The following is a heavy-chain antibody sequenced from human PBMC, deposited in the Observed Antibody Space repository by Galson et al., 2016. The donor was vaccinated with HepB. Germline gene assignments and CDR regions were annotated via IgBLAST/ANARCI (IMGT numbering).Heavy chain of an antibody. Sequence: PALVKPTQTLTLTCTFSGFSLSTSGKCVSWFRQPPGKALEWLAIIDWNEDKFYSTSLKTRLTISKDTSKNQVVLIMTNMDPVHTATYYCARMCFGMGTPYWGPGTLVIVSS. CDR1: GFSLSTSGKC. J-gene: IGHJ4*02. V-gene: IGHV2-70*01. CDR2: IDWNEDK. CDR3: ARMCFGMGTPY. D-gene: IGHD3-3*01.